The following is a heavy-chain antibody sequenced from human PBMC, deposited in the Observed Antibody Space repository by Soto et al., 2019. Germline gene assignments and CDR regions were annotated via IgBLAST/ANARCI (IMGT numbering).Heavy chain of an antibody. V-gene: IGHV4-59*01. D-gene: IGHD1-26*01. CDR3: ARAVIVGATIQDYYYGMDV. CDR2: IYYSGST. Sequence: SETLSLTCTVSGGSISSYYWSWIRQPPGKGLEWIGYIYYSGSTNYNPSLKSRVTISVDTSKNQFSLKLSSVTAADTAVYYCARAVIVGATIQDYYYGMDVWGQGTTVTVSS. CDR1: GGSISSYY. J-gene: IGHJ6*02.